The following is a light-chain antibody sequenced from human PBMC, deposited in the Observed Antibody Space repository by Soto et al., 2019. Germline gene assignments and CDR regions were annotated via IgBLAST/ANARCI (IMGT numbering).Light chain of an antibody. CDR1: QSVSSN. CDR3: QQRSTWPPIN. Sequence: EIVMTQSPATLSVSPVEIAKLYFIASQSVSSNLAWYQQKPGQAPRLLIYGASTRATGIPARFSGSGSGTDFTLTIRSLEPEDFAVYYCQQRSTWPPINCGQGTRREIK. J-gene: IGKJ5*01. CDR2: GAS. V-gene: IGKV3-15*01.